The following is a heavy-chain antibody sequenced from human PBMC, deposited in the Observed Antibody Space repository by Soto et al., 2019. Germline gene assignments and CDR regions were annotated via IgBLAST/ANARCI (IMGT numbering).Heavy chain of an antibody. CDR3: AREPRYLAVAGEFNYYYGMDV. D-gene: IGHD6-19*01. CDR1: GGTFSSYA. Sequence: SVKVSCKASGGTFSSYAISWVRQAPGQGLEWMGGIIPIFGTANYAQKFQGRVTITADESTSTAYMELSSLRSEDTAVYYCAREPRYLAVAGEFNYYYGMDVWGQGTTVTVSS. CDR2: IIPIFGTA. V-gene: IGHV1-69*13. J-gene: IGHJ6*02.